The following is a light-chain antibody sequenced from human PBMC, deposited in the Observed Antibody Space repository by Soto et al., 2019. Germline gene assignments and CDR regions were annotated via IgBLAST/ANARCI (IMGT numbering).Light chain of an antibody. Sequence: DIQLTQSPVSLSASVGERVTITCRASQSISSWLAWYQQKSGKAPNLLIDKASNLQTGVPSRFIGSGSGTAFTRTISGLQTDDFATYYCQHYHSYPWTFGQGTKVE. J-gene: IGKJ1*01. V-gene: IGKV1-5*03. CDR1: QSISSW. CDR3: QHYHSYPWT. CDR2: KAS.